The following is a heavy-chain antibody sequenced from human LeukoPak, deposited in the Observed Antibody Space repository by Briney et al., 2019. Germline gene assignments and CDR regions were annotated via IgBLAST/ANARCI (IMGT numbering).Heavy chain of an antibody. CDR1: GFTFSSYG. Sequence: GGSLRLSCAASGFTFSSYGMSCVGQAPGKGLEWVSAISGSGGSTYYADSVKGRFTISRDNSKNTLYLQMNSLRAEDTAVYYCARNVLLWFGERNDAFDIWGQGTMVTVSS. J-gene: IGHJ3*02. CDR3: ARNVLLWFGERNDAFDI. CDR2: ISGSGGST. D-gene: IGHD3-10*01. V-gene: IGHV3-23*01.